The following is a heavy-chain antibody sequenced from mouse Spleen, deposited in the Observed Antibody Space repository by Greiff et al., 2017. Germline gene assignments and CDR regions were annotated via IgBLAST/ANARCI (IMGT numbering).Heavy chain of an antibody. CDR2: INPNNGGT. CDR3: ARVSLDSSGYFFDY. J-gene: IGHJ2*01. CDR1: GYTFTDYN. Sequence: EVQLQESGPELVKPGASVKIPCKASGYTFTDYNMDWVKQSHGKSLEWIGDINPNNGGTIYNQKFKGKATLTVDKSSSTAYMELRSLTSEDTAVYYCARVSLDSSGYFFDYWGQGTTLTVSS. V-gene: IGHV1-18*01. D-gene: IGHD3-2*01.